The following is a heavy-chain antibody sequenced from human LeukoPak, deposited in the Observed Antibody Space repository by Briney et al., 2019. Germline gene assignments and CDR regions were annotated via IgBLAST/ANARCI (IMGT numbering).Heavy chain of an antibody. V-gene: IGHV1-2*06. CDR1: GYTFTGYY. J-gene: IGHJ4*02. CDR3: ARLRRDGYNFGGIDY. D-gene: IGHD5-24*01. Sequence: ASVKVSCKASGYTFTGYYMHWVRQAPGQGLEWMGRINPNSGGTNYAQKFQGGVTMTRDTSISTAYMELSRLRSDDTAVYHCARLRRDGYNFGGIDYWGQGTLVTVSS. CDR2: INPNSGGT.